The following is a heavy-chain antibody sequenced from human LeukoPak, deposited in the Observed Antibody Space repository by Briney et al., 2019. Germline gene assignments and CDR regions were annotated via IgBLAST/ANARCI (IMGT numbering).Heavy chain of an antibody. V-gene: IGHV3-30*18. D-gene: IGHD3-3*01. CDR2: ISYDGSNK. CDR3: AKDRRRRLRFLEWLPHNYPDY. CDR1: GFTFSSYG. Sequence: GGSLRLSCAASGFTFSSYGMHLVRQAPGKGLEWVAVISYDGSNKYYADSVKGRFTISRDNSKNTLYLQMNSLRAEDTAVYYCAKDRRRRLRFLEWLPHNYPDYWGQGTLVTVSS. J-gene: IGHJ4*02.